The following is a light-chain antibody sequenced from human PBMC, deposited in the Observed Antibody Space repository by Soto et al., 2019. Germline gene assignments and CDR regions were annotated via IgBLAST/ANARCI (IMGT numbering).Light chain of an antibody. Sequence: EIVLTQSPGTLSLSPGERATLSCRASQSVSSNYLAWYQRKPGQAPRLLIYGASSRATDIPNRFSGSGSGTDFTLTITRLEPEDFAVYFCQQYGGSPPKFGQGTKVEIK. J-gene: IGKJ1*01. CDR2: GAS. V-gene: IGKV3-20*01. CDR3: QQYGGSPPK. CDR1: QSVSSNY.